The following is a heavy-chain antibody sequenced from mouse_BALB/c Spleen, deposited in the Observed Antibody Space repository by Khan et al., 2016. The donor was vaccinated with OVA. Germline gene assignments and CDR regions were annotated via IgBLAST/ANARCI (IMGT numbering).Heavy chain of an antibody. D-gene: IGHD1-1*01. CDR3: ARAGSRYNYAMDY. CDR2: ISYSGST. V-gene: IGHV3-2*02. CDR1: GYSITSDYA. J-gene: IGHJ4*01. Sequence: EVQLVESGPGLVKPSQSLSLTCTVTGYSITSDYAWNWIRQFPGNKLEWMGYISYSGSTNYNPALKSRISITRDTSKNQFFLQLNSVTTEDTATYYWARAGSRYNYAMDYWGQGTSVTVSS.